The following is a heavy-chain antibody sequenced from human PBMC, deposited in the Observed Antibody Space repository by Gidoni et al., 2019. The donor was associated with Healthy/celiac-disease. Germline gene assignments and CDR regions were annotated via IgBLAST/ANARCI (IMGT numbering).Heavy chain of an antibody. D-gene: IGHD3-10*01. CDR2: TRNKANSYTT. Sequence: EVQLVESGGGLVQPGGSLRLSCAASGFTFSDHYMDWVRQAPGKGLEWVGRTRNKANSYTTEYAASVKGRFTISRDDSKNSLYLQMNSLKTEDTAVYYCARVDSGADYWGQGTLVTVSS. CDR1: GFTFSDHY. V-gene: IGHV3-72*01. CDR3: ARVDSGADY. J-gene: IGHJ4*02.